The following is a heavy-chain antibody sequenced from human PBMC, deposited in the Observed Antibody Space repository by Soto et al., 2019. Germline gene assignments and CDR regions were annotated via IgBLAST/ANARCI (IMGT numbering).Heavy chain of an antibody. Sequence: PSETLSLTCAVYGVSFSCYSWTWIRQPPGRGLEWIGEINHSITTNYNPSLKSRVTISVDTSKNQFSLKLSSVTATDTAVYYCARRTPGGSETYYNSWFDPWGQGTLVTVSS. D-gene: IGHD3-10*01. CDR3: ARRTPGGSETYYNSWFDP. CDR2: INHSITT. J-gene: IGHJ5*02. V-gene: IGHV4-34*01. CDR1: GVSFSCYS.